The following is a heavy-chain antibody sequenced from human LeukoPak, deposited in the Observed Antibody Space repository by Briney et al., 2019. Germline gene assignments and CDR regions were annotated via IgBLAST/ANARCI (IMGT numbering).Heavy chain of an antibody. CDR3: ARVSDDSSGYYHY. J-gene: IGHJ4*02. V-gene: IGHV4-59*01. CDR1: GGSISSYY. CDR2: IYYSGST. D-gene: IGHD3-22*01. Sequence: TSETLSLTCTVSGGSISSYYWSWIRQPPGKGLEWIGYIYYSGSTNYNPSLKSRVTISVDTSKNQFSLKLSSVTAADKAVYYCARVSDDSSGYYHYWGQGTLVTVSS.